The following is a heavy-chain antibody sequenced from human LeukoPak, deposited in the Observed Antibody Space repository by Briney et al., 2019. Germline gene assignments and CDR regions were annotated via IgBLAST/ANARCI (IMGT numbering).Heavy chain of an antibody. D-gene: IGHD2-21*02. J-gene: IGHJ4*02. CDR1: GFSFSSYW. V-gene: IGHV3-74*01. CDR2: ITPDGSGA. CDR3: ARFAVVTAGDY. Sequence: GGSLRLSCATSGFSFSSYWMPWFRQAPGKGLDGVSRITPDGSGANYADSVKGRFTISRDNAKDTLYLQMNSLRAEDTAMYYCARFAVVTAGDYWGQGTLVTVSS.